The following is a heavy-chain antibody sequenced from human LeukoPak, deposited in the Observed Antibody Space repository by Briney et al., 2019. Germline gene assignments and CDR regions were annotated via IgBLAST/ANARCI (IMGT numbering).Heavy chain of an antibody. CDR1: GYSISSGYY. D-gene: IGHD2-15*01. J-gene: IGHJ4*02. CDR3: ARHETPGYFDY. CDR2: IYYSGST. Sequence: SETLSLTCTVAGYSISSGYYWSWIRQPPGKGLEWIGYIYYSGSTNYNPSLKSRVTISVDTSKNQFSLKLSSVTAADTAVYYCARHETPGYFDYWGQGTLVTVSS. V-gene: IGHV4-59*08.